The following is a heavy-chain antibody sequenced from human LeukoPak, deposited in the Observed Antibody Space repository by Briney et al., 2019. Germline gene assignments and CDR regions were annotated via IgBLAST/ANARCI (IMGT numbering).Heavy chain of an antibody. V-gene: IGHV4-59*11. CDR3: ARDLVTVTKGFDI. CDR1: DDSFSRHY. D-gene: IGHD4-17*01. Sequence: PSETLSLTCAVSDDSFSRHYWTWIRQPPGKVLEWIGYISYIGSTNYNPSLKSRVTISIDTSKNQFSLKLSSVTAADTAVYYCARDLVTVTKGFDIWGQGTMVSVSS. J-gene: IGHJ3*02. CDR2: ISYIGST.